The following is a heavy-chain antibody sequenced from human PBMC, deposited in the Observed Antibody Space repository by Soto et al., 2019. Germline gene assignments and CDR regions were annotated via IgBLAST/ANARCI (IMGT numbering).Heavy chain of an antibody. CDR3: GRSDILAGLGNDGMAV. J-gene: IGHJ6*02. V-gene: IGHV4-39*01. CDR2: IYYSWST. Sequence: PSETLSLTCTLSGGSTSSSSYYWGWIRQPPGKGLEWIGSIYYSWSTYYNPSLKSRFTISVDTSKNQFYLKLSSVTAADTAVYYCGRSDILAGLGNDGMAVWGQGTMVTVSS. D-gene: IGHD3-9*01. CDR1: GGSTSSSSYY.